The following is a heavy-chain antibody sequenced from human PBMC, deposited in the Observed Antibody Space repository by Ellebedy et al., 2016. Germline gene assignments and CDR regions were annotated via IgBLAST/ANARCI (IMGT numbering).Heavy chain of an antibody. CDR3: ARHGTKGFLTYYYALDV. CDR2: LYYNGDT. D-gene: IGHD1-26*01. CDR1: GGSVSRRTYY. Sequence: SETLSLTXTVSGGSVSRRTYYWAWIRQPPGKSLEWIGNLYYNGDTYYTPSLRGRVTISLNTSKNQFSLKLSSVTAADTAVYYCARHGTKGFLTYYYALDVWGQGTTVTVSS. J-gene: IGHJ6*02. V-gene: IGHV4-39*01.